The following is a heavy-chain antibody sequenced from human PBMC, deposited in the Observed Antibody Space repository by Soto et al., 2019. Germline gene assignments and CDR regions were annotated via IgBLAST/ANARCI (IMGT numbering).Heavy chain of an antibody. J-gene: IGHJ4*02. CDR3: ARVAMISSGYYTFDY. CDR2: ISGSGGST. Sequence: GGSLRLSCAASGFTFDDYAMHWVRQAPGKGLEWVSAISGSGGSTYYADSVKGRFTISRDNSKNTLYLQMNSLRAEDTAVYYCARVAMISSGYYTFDYWGQGTLVTVSS. V-gene: IGHV3-23*01. D-gene: IGHD3-3*01. CDR1: GFTFDDYA.